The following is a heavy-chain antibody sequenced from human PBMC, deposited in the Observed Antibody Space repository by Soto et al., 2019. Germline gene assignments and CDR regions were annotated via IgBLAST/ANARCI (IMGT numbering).Heavy chain of an antibody. CDR1: GFTFYHYG. CDR3: ARGAGYSGYQDAFDI. D-gene: IGHD5-12*01. CDR2: INWNGGST. J-gene: IGHJ3*02. V-gene: IGHV3-20*04. Sequence: PGGSLRLSCAASGFTFYHYGMNWVRQAPGKGLEWVSGINWNGGSTGYADSVKGRFTISRDNAKNSLYLQMNSLRAEDTALYYCARGAGYSGYQDAFDIWGQGTMVTVSS.